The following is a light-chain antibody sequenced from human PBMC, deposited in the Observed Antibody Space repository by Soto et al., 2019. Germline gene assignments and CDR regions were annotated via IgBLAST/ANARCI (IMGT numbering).Light chain of an antibody. J-gene: IGLJ3*02. CDR3: SVWDDSLNGWV. CDR1: NSNIGSHT. V-gene: IGLV1-44*01. CDR2: SNN. Sequence: QSVLTQPPSASGTPGQRVTISCSGSNSNIGSHTVNWYQQFPGTAPKLLMYSNNQRPSGVPDRFSGSKSGTSASLAISGLQSEDEADYYCSVWDDSLNGWVFGGGTKFTVL.